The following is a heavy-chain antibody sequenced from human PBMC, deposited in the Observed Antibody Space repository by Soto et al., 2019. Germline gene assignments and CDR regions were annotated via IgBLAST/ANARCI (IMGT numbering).Heavy chain of an antibody. J-gene: IGHJ5*02. CDR2: INPSDRTT. Sequence: GASGKVSCKASGYTFTNYFMHWLRQAPGQGLEWMGIINPSDRTTSYAHKFQGRVTMTRDTSTSTVYLQVNSLRVEDTALYYCAKGFSGSSPYNWFGPWGQGTLVTVSS. V-gene: IGHV1-46*01. CDR3: AKGFSGSSPYNWFGP. D-gene: IGHD2-15*01. CDR1: GYTFTNYF.